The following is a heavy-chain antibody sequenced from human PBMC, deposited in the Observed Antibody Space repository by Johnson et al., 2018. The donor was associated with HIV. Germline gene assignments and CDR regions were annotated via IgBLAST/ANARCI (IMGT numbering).Heavy chain of an antibody. CDR3: TTDLLLARMGYDAFDI. CDR1: GFTVSSNY. Sequence: VQLVESGGGLIQSGGSLRLSCAASGFTVSSNYMSWVRQAPGKGLEWVSVIYSGGNTYYADSVKGRFTISRDNSKNTLYLQMNSLRAEDTAMYYCTTDLLLARMGYDAFDIWGQGTMVTVSS. J-gene: IGHJ3*02. V-gene: IGHV3-53*01. D-gene: IGHD3-22*01. CDR2: IYSGGNT.